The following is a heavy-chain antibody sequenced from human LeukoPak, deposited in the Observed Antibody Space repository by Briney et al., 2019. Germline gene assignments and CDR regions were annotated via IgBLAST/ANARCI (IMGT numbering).Heavy chain of an antibody. V-gene: IGHV3-9*01. CDR2: ISWNSGSI. Sequence: GRSLRLSCAASGFTFDDYAMHWVRQAPGKGLEWVSGISWNSGSIGYADSVKGRFTISRDNAKNSLYLQMNSLRAEDTAVYYCAKVDPGDAFDIWGQGTMVTVSS. J-gene: IGHJ3*02. CDR1: GFTFDDYA. CDR3: AKVDPGDAFDI.